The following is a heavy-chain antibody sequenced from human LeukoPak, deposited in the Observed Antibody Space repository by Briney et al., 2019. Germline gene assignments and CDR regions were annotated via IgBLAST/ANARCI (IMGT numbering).Heavy chain of an antibody. CDR1: GFTFSSYS. J-gene: IGHJ4*02. Sequence: GGSLRLSCAASGFTFSSYSMNWVRQAPGKGLEWVSSITRSNYIYYADSVKGRFTISRDNAKNSLYLQMNSLRAEDTAVYYCAKDGVVGATEGYWGQGTLVTVSS. V-gene: IGHV3-21*04. CDR2: ITRSNYI. D-gene: IGHD1-26*01. CDR3: AKDGVVGATEGY.